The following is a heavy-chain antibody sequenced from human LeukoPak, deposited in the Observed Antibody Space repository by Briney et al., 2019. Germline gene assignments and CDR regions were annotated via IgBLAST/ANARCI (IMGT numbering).Heavy chain of an antibody. CDR1: GYSFTSYR. D-gene: IGHD6-13*01. CDR3: ARPRHSSSYNAFDI. V-gene: IGHV5-51*01. CDR2: IYPGDSDT. Sequence: ASVKVSCKGSGYSFTSYRIGWVRQMPGKGLEWMGIIYPGDSDTRYSPSFQGQVTISADKSISTAYLQWSSLKASDTAMYYCARPRHSSSYNAFDIWGQGTMVTVS. J-gene: IGHJ3*02.